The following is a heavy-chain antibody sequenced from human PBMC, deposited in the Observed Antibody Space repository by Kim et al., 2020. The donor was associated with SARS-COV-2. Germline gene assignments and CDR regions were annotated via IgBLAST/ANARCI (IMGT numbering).Heavy chain of an antibody. Sequence: SETLSLTCMVSGSSIIYNSWSWLRQPPGMAPEWIGYVDNSGSTNDNPSLKSRGTISMETSKNQFSLRLSSVTAADTARYYCARGGKGAFDTWGRGTMVTVSS. V-gene: IGHV4-59*13. CDR1: GSSIIYNS. CDR2: VDNSGST. CDR3: ARGGKGAFDT. J-gene: IGHJ3*02.